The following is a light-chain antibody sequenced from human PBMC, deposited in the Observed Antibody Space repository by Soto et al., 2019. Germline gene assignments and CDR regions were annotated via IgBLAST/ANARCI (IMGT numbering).Light chain of an antibody. CDR2: AAS. Sequence: DNQMTQSPSSLSASVGDRVTITCRASQSISSYLNWYQQKPGKAPKLLIYAASSLQSGVPSRFSGSGSGTDFTLTISSLQPEDFATYYCQQSYSTRWTFGQGTKVDIK. CDR1: QSISSY. V-gene: IGKV1-39*01. CDR3: QQSYSTRWT. J-gene: IGKJ1*01.